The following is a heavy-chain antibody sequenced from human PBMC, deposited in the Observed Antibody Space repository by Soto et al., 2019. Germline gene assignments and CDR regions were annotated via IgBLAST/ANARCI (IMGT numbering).Heavy chain of an antibody. CDR1: GFTFTTYW. D-gene: IGHD3-3*01. CDR3: ARDAADLEWLTLDY. J-gene: IGHJ4*02. V-gene: IGHV3-7*01. Sequence: EVQLVESGGGLVQPGGSLRLSCAASGFTFTTYWMSWVRQAPGRGLEWVANINRDGSQTYYVDSVKGRFTISRDNAKNSGYLQMNSLRADDTAVYYCARDAADLEWLTLDYWGQGTLVTVSS. CDR2: INRDGSQT.